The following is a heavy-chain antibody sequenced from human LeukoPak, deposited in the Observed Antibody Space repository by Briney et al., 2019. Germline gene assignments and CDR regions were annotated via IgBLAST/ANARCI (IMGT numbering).Heavy chain of an antibody. Sequence: SETLSLTCTVSGSSNRGDYWSWIRQPAGKGLEWIGRIYTSGGTNYNPSLKSRVTMSVDTSKNQFSLRLGSVTAADTAVYYCARDFCGGGCLFDPWGQETLVTVSS. CDR2: IYTSGGT. CDR3: ARDFCGGGCLFDP. V-gene: IGHV4-4*07. CDR1: GSSNRGDY. D-gene: IGHD2-21*02. J-gene: IGHJ5*02.